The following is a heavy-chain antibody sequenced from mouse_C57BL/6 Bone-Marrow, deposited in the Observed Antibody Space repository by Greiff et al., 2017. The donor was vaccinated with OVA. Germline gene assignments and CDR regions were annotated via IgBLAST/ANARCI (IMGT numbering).Heavy chain of an antibody. D-gene: IGHD1-1*01. J-gene: IGHJ4*01. V-gene: IGHV1-9*01. CDR3: LLRCWAGIYPMDY. CDR2: ILPGSGST. Sequence: QVQLQQSGAELMKPGASVKLSCKATGYTFTGYWIEWVKQRPGHGLEWIGEILPGSGSTNYNEKFKGKATFTADTSSNAGYMQLSSLTTEDSAIYYCLLRCWAGIYPMDYWGQGTSVTVSS. CDR1: GYTFTGYW.